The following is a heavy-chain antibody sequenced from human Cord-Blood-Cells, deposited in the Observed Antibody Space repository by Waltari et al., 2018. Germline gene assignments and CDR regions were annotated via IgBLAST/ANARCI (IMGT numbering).Heavy chain of an antibody. CDR2: INHSGSN. CDR1: GGSFSGYY. J-gene: IGHJ3*02. Sequence: QVQLQQWGAGLLKPSETLSLTCAVYGGSFSGYYWSWIRQPPGKGLEWIGEINHSGSNNYNPSLKGRVTIAVDTSKNQFSLKLSSVTAADTAVYYCARGYCSSTSCYKDAFDIWGQGTMVTVSS. V-gene: IGHV4-34*01. D-gene: IGHD2-2*01. CDR3: ARGYCSSTSCYKDAFDI.